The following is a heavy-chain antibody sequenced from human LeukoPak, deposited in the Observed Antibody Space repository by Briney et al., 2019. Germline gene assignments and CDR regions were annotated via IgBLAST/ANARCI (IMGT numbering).Heavy chain of an antibody. V-gene: IGHV3-33*01. D-gene: IGHD3-22*01. CDR3: AREYGSSGYYPCDY. Sequence: PGGSLRLSCAASGFTFSSYGMHWVRQAPGKGLEWVAVIWYDGSNKYYADSVKGRFTISRDNSKNTLYLQMNSLRAEDTAVYYCAREYGSSGYYPCDYWGQGTLVTVSS. CDR2: IWYDGSNK. J-gene: IGHJ4*02. CDR1: GFTFSSYG.